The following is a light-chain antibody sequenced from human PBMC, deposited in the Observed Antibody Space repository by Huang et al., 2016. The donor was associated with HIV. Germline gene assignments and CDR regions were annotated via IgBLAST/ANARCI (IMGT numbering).Light chain of an antibody. CDR1: HSIDN. Sequence: EIVVTQSPVTLSASPGETVTLSCRASHSIDNLAWYQQKPGQAPRLLIYGASTRVIGIPDRVSGSGSGTEFTLTISSLQSEDFAVYFCQQYNSWPPWTFGQGTKVDIK. CDR2: GAS. J-gene: IGKJ1*01. CDR3: QQYNSWPPWT. V-gene: IGKV3-15*01.